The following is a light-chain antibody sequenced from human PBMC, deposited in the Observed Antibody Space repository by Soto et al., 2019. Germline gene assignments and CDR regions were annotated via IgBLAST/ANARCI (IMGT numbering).Light chain of an antibody. CDR1: QSVLYSSNNKNY. Sequence: DIVMTHSPDSLAVSLGERATINCKSRQSVLYSSNNKNYLAWYQQKPGKAPXLLIFAASTLVRGVPSRFSGRGSGTEFTLTISSMQADDYATVDCQQYHTDWTFGQGTKVDIK. V-gene: IGKV4-1*01. CDR3: QQYHTDWT. J-gene: IGKJ1*01. CDR2: AAS.